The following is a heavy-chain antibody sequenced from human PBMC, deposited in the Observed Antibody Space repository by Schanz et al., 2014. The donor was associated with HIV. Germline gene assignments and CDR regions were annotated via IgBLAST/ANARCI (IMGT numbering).Heavy chain of an antibody. CDR1: GYTFTDYY. CDR3: ARGARDCTNGVCGGYYFDY. D-gene: IGHD2-8*01. J-gene: IGHJ4*02. V-gene: IGHV1-2*02. CDR2: VKPNNGGT. Sequence: QVQLVQSGAEVKKPGASVKVSCKASGYTFTDYYIHWVRQSPRHGLEWMGWVKPNNGGTNYAQKFQGRVTLTRNTSISTAYMELSSLTSEDTAVYYCARGARDCTNGVCGGYYFDYWGQGTLVTVSS.